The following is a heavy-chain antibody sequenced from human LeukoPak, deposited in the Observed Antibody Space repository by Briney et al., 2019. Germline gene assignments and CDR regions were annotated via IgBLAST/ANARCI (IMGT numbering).Heavy chain of an antibody. Sequence: GGSLRLSCAASGFTFSNYNINWVRQAPGKGLEWVSYISTSGRAIFYADSVKGRFTISRDNAKNSLFLQMYSLRDEDTAVYYCARVPLYDRSGYYFDYWGLGTLVTVSS. CDR1: GFTFSNYN. CDR2: ISTSGRAI. D-gene: IGHD3-22*01. V-gene: IGHV3-48*02. CDR3: ARVPLYDRSGYYFDY. J-gene: IGHJ4*02.